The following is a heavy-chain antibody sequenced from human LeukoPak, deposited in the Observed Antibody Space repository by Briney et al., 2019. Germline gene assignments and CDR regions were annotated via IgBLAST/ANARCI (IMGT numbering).Heavy chain of an antibody. Sequence: PGGSLRLSCAASGFTFSSYWMNWVRQAPGKGPEWVANIKQDGSEKYYVDSVKGRFTISRDNAKNSLYLQMNSLRAEDTAVYYCARDGSRGYSHGYSDYWGQGTLVTVSS. CDR2: IKQDGSEK. D-gene: IGHD5-18*01. V-gene: IGHV3-7*01. CDR3: ARDGSRGYSHGYSDY. CDR1: GFTFSSYW. J-gene: IGHJ4*02.